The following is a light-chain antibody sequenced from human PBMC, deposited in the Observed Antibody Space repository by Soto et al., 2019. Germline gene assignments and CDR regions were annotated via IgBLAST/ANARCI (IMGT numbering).Light chain of an antibody. V-gene: IGLV2-14*01. CDR2: EVV. J-gene: IGLJ2*01. CDR3: SSYTSSSTLE. Sequence: QSALTQPASVSGSPGQSITISCTGTSSDVGAYNYVSWYQQHPGKAPKLMIYEVVNRPSGVSNRFSGSKSDNTASLTISGLQAEDEADYYCSSYTSSSTLEFGGGTKVTVL. CDR1: SSDVGAYNY.